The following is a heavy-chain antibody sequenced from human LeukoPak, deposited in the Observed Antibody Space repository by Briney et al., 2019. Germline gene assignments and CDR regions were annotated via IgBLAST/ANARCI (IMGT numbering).Heavy chain of an antibody. J-gene: IGHJ4*02. Sequence: GGSLRLSCAASGFTFSSYAMSWVRQAPGKGLEWVSAIRGSGDFTYYADSVKGRFTISRDNSKNTLYLQMNSLRAEDTAVFYCAKVRGYSYANVSHFDHWGQGTLVTVSS. CDR1: GFTFSSYA. V-gene: IGHV3-23*01. CDR2: IRGSGDFT. D-gene: IGHD5-18*01. CDR3: AKVRGYSYANVSHFDH.